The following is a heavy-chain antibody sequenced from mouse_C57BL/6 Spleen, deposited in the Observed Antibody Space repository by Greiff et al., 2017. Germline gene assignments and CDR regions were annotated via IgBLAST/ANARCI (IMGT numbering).Heavy chain of an antibody. J-gene: IGHJ4*01. V-gene: IGHV1-59*01. Sequence: QVQLQQPGAELVRPGTSVKLSCKASGYTFTSYWMHWVKQRPGQGLEWIGVIDPSDSYTNYNQKFKGKATLTVDTSSSTAYMQLSSLTSEDSAIYYCARDYYGSSQSAYYAMDYWGQGTTVTVSS. CDR2: IDPSDSYT. CDR3: ARDYYGSSQSAYYAMDY. D-gene: IGHD1-1*01. CDR1: GYTFTSYW.